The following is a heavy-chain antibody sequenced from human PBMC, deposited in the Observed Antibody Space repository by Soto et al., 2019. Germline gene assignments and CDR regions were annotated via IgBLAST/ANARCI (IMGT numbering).Heavy chain of an antibody. V-gene: IGHV3-74*01. CDR2: INNDGSST. CDR3: GGDAIPYSGNLLCGY. Sequence: GGSLRLSCAASGFTFSSYWMHWVRQAPGKGPVWVSRINNDGSSTTYADSVKGRFTISRDNAKNTVYLQMNSLRAEDTAVYYCGGDAIPYSGNLLCGYWGQGTLVTVSS. J-gene: IGHJ4*02. D-gene: IGHD4-4*01. CDR1: GFTFSSYW.